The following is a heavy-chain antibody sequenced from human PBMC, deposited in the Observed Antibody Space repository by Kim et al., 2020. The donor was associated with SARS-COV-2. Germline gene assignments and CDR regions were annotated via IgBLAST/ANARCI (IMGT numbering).Heavy chain of an antibody. J-gene: IGHJ4*02. D-gene: IGHD3-9*01. CDR3: ARGTTYYDVFTGQGDFDY. V-gene: IGHV1-3*01. Sequence: ASVKVSCKTSGYIFTDHSMHWVRQAPGQGLEWMGWISAGNGVAKNSQKFQGRLTISRDTFASTVYMELSSLRSTDTAVYHCARGTTYYDVFTGQGDFDYWGQGALVTVSS. CDR2: ISAGNGVA. CDR1: GYIFTDHS.